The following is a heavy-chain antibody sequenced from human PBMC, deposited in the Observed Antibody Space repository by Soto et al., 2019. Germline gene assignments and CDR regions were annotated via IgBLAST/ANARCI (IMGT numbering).Heavy chain of an antibody. J-gene: IGHJ4*02. D-gene: IGHD3-22*01. CDR2: ISAYNGNT. CDR3: ARDVGYYDCSGYYQGYIDY. V-gene: IGHV1-18*01. CDR1: GYTFTIYC. Sequence: ASVKVSCKASGYTFTIYCISWVRQAPGQGLEWMGWISAYNGNTNYAQKLQGRVTMTTDTSTSTAYMELRSLRSDDTAVYYCARDVGYYDCSGYYQGYIDYWAQGTLVTVSS.